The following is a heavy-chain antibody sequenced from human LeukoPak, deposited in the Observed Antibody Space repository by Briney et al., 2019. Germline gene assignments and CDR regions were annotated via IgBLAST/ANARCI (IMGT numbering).Heavy chain of an antibody. J-gene: IGHJ4*02. D-gene: IGHD1-26*01. CDR1: GYTFTGYY. Sequence: ASVKVSCKASGYTFTGYYIHWVRQAPGQGLEWMGWINPNSGGTNYAQKFQGRVTMTRDTSISTAYMELSRLRSDDTAVYYCARVVGATAEFDYWGQGTLVTVSS. V-gene: IGHV1-2*02. CDR3: ARVVGATAEFDY. CDR2: INPNSGGT.